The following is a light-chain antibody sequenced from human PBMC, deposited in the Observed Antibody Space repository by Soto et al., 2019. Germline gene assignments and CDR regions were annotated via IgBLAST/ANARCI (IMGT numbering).Light chain of an antibody. Sequence: DIQMTQSPSSLSASVGDRVTITCRASQGISNYIAWYQQKPGKAPKLLIYAASTLQSGVPSRFSGSGSVTDFPLTINSLQPEDVATYFCQKYSSVPLFGPGTKVDIK. CDR1: QGISNY. CDR3: QKYSSVPL. V-gene: IGKV1-27*01. J-gene: IGKJ3*01. CDR2: AAS.